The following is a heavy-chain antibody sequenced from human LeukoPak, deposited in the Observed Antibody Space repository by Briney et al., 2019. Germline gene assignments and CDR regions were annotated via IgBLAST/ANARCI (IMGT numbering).Heavy chain of an antibody. Sequence: PGGSLRLSCAASGFTFSNYWMTWVRQAPGKGLEWVANIRRDGSQIHYVDSVKGRFTISRDNAKNSLSLQMNSLRAEDTAIYSCARDDSPTLTGPAYYDAFDIWGQGIMVTVSS. J-gene: IGHJ3*02. CDR1: GFTFSNYW. CDR2: IRRDGSQI. D-gene: IGHD4-11*01. CDR3: ARDDSPTLTGPAYYDAFDI. V-gene: IGHV3-7*01.